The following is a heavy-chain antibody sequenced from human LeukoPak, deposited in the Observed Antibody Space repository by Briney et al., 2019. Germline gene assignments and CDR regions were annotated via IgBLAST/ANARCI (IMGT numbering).Heavy chain of an antibody. CDR3: TTDTWYSAGH. Sequence: GGSLRLSCTASGFIFSGSWMAWIRQAPGKGLEWVAIIKKDGSEKYYVDSMKGRFTISRDNAKNSLFLQMTSLRAEDTAIYYCTTDTWYSAGHWGQGTLVTVSS. D-gene: IGHD2-15*01. CDR1: GFIFSGSW. V-gene: IGHV3-7*03. J-gene: IGHJ4*02. CDR2: IKKDGSEK.